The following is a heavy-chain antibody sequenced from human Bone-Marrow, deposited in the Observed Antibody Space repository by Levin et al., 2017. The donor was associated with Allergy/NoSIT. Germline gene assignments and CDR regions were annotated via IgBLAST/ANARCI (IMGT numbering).Heavy chain of an antibody. CDR3: ARGKRDTVTHVYYYYYYMAV. J-gene: IGHJ6*03. V-gene: IGHV3-33*01. D-gene: IGHD4-17*01. Sequence: PGGSLRLSCAASGFTFSSYGMHWVRQAPGKGLEWVAVIWYDGSNRYYADSVKGRFTISRDNPKNTLYLQMNSLRAEDTAVYYCARGKRDTVTHVYYYYYYMAVWGKGTTVTVSS. CDR2: IWYDGSNR. CDR1: GFTFSSYG.